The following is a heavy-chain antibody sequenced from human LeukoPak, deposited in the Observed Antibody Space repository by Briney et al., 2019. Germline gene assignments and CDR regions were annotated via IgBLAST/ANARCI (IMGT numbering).Heavy chain of an antibody. D-gene: IGHD4-17*01. V-gene: IGHV1-69*05. CDR3: ARAHDYGDYDY. Sequence: SVKVSCKASGGTFSSYAISWVRQAPGQGLEWMGRIIPIFGTANYAQKSQGRVTITTDESTSTAYMGLSSLRSEDTAVYYCARAHDYGDYDYWGQGTLVTVSS. CDR1: GGTFSSYA. CDR2: IIPIFGTA. J-gene: IGHJ4*02.